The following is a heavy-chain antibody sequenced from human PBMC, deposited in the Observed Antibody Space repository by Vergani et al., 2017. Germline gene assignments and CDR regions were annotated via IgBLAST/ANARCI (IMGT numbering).Heavy chain of an antibody. J-gene: IGHJ6*02. CDR3: ASVYYDSSGHSYGMDV. Sequence: QVQLVKSGAEVKKPGSSVKVSCKASGGTFSSYAISWVRQAPGQGLEWMGGIIPIFGIANYAQKFQGRVTITADESTSTAYMELSSLRSEDTAVYYCASVYYDSSGHSYGMDVWGQGTTVTVSS. D-gene: IGHD3-22*01. CDR1: GGTFSSYA. CDR2: IIPIFGIA. V-gene: IGHV1-69*01.